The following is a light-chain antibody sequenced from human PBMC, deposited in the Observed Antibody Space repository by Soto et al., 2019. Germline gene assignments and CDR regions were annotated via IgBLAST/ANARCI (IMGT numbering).Light chain of an antibody. CDR3: QQSYSTPRT. CDR2: AAS. Sequence: DIQMTQSPSSLSASVGDRVTITCRASQSIGSDLNWYQQNPGKAPKLLIYAASNLKSGFPSRFSGCGSGTDFTLTISSLQPEDFATYYCQQSYSTPRTFGQGTKVEIK. CDR1: QSIGSD. J-gene: IGKJ1*01. V-gene: IGKV1-39*01.